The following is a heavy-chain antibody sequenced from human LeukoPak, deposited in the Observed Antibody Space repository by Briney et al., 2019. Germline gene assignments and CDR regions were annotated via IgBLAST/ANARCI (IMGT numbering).Heavy chain of an antibody. J-gene: IGHJ6*03. D-gene: IGHD3-10*01. CDR3: ARVGGSGSYYSSYYYYYYMDV. CDR2: IYTSGST. V-gene: IGHV4-61*02. Sequence: SRTLSLTCTVSGGSISSGSYYWSWIRQPAGKGLEWIGRIYTSGSTNYNPSLKSRVTISVDTSKNQFSLKLSSVTAADTAVYYCARVGGSGSYYSSYYYYYYMDVWGKGTTVTVSS. CDR1: GGSISSGSYY.